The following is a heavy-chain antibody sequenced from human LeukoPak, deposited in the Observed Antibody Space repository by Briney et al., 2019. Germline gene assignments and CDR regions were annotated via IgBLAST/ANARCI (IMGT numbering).Heavy chain of an antibody. V-gene: IGHV3-30-3*01. J-gene: IGHJ4*02. CDR2: ISYDGSNK. CDR1: GFTFSSYA. D-gene: IGHD2-2*01. Sequence: GGSLRLSCAASGFTFSSYAMHWVRQAPGKGLEWVAVISYDGSNKYYADSVKGRFTISRDDSKNTLYLQMNSLRAEDTAVYYCEAISSGKDIVVVAADYWGQGTLVTVSS. CDR3: EAISSGKDIVVVAADY.